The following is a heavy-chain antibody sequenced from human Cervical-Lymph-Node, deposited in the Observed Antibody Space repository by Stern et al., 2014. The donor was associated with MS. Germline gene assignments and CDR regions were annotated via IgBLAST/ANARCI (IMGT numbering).Heavy chain of an antibody. Sequence: VQLVESGSEVKKPGSSVKVSCKASGGNFSSHVISWVRQAHGQGLEWVGGIIPMFATANYAQRLQGRVTITAAESTSIVYMELRSLRSEHTAIYYCASHYNWGQGTLVTVSS. V-gene: IGHV1-69*01. D-gene: IGHD1-14*01. CDR2: IIPMFATA. CDR3: ASHYN. J-gene: IGHJ4*02. CDR1: GGNFSSHV.